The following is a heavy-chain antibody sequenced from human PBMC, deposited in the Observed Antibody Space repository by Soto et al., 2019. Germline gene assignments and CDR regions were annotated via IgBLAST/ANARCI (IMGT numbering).Heavy chain of an antibody. CDR2: SYWDDDK. V-gene: IGHV2-5*02. D-gene: IGHD3-16*01. CDR1: GFSLTTRGVG. CDR3: AHIPNYYQYDGFDP. Sequence: QITLKESGPTLVKPTQTLTLTCTFSGFSLTTRGVGVGWIRQPPGKALECLALSYWDDDKRYSPSLQSRLSITKDTAKNQVVLTMTNVDPVDTATYYCAHIPNYYQYDGFDPWGQGTLVSVSS. J-gene: IGHJ5*02.